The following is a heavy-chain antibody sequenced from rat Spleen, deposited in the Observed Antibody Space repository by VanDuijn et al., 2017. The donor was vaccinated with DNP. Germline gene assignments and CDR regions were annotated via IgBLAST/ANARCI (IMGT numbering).Heavy chain of an antibody. V-gene: IGHV3-1*01. J-gene: IGHJ2*01. CDR3: ARMHYGCDN. Sequence: EVQLXESXXGLLKPXXXLSXXXSVXXFSXXXNYXAXIRXXPGXXXEWIGXXSYSGRTSYNPSLKRRISLTRDTTKNQFFLQVFSVTPEDTATYYCARMHYGCDNWGQGVMVTVSS. CDR1: XFSXXXNY. CDR2: XSYSGRT. D-gene: IGHD1-11*01.